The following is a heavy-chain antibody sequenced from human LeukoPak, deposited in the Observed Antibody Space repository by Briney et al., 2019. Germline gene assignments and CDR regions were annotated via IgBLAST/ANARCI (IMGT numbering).Heavy chain of an antibody. J-gene: IGHJ4*02. CDR3: AKQESGSYGGGDDY. CDR2: ISGSGGST. CDR1: GFTFSSYA. V-gene: IGHV3-23*01. Sequence: PGGSLRLSCAASGFTFSSYAMSWVRQAPGKGLEWVSAISGSGGSTYYADSVKGRFTISRDNSKNTLYLQMNSLRAEDTAVYYCAKQESGSYGGGDDYWGQGTLVTVSS. D-gene: IGHD1-26*01.